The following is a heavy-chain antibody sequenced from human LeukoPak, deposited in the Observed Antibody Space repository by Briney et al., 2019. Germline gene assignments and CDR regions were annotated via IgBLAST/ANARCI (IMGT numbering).Heavy chain of an antibody. Sequence: SETLSLTCTVSGGSISGYFWSWIRQPPGKGLEWIGYIYYSGSTKYNPSLRSRVTISADTSKNQFSLKLSSVTAADTAVYYCARHLRGEQQLSGFDYWGQGTPVTVSS. CDR2: IYYSGST. D-gene: IGHD6-13*01. CDR3: ARHLRGEQQLSGFDY. J-gene: IGHJ4*02. CDR1: GGSISGYF. V-gene: IGHV4-59*08.